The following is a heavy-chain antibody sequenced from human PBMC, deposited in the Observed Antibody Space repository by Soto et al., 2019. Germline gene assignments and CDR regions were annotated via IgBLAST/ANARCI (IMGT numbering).Heavy chain of an antibody. D-gene: IGHD1-26*01. CDR3: AKAVGTTIDFAHFDF. V-gene: IGHV3-23*01. Sequence: GGSLRLSCAASGFTFRSYAINWVRRAPAGELEGVSGISGSADSTYFADSVRGRFTISRDNSKSTLYLQMNSLRAEDTAIYYCAKAVGTTIDFAHFDFWGQGTLVTVSS. CDR2: ISGSADST. CDR1: GFTFRSYA. J-gene: IGHJ4*02.